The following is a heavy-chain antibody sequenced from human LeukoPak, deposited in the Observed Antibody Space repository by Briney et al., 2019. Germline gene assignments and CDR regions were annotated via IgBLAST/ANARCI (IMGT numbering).Heavy chain of an antibody. CDR3: ARVRKIWDCSSINCPYNWFDP. J-gene: IGHJ5*02. Sequence: GGSVRVSCKASGYTFSSYDMNWVRQAPGQGLEWMGWMKANSGNTGYAQKFQGRVTMTRTTSISTAYMELSSLRSEDTAVYYCARVRKIWDCSSINCPYNWFDPWGQETLVTVSS. CDR1: GYTFSSYD. CDR2: MKANSGNT. V-gene: IGHV1-8*01. D-gene: IGHD2-2*01.